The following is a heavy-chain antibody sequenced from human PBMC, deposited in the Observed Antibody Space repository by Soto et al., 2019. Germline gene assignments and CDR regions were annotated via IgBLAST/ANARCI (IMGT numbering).Heavy chain of an antibody. V-gene: IGHV3-30*18. CDR2: ISYDGSNK. CDR1: GFTFSSYG. Sequence: GGSLRLSCAASGFTFSSYGMHWVRQAPGKGLEWVAVISYDGSNKYYADSVKGRFTISRDNSKNTLYLQMNSLRAEGTAVYYCAKGVPKTQYYYYYYGMDVWGQGTTVTVSS. J-gene: IGHJ6*02. CDR3: AKGVPKTQYYYYYYGMDV.